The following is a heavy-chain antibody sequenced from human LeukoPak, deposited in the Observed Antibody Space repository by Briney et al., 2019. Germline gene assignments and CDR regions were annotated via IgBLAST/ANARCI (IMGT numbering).Heavy chain of an antibody. CDR3: AKGDLLRYFDRYYYYGMDV. Sequence: GGSLRLSCAASGFTVSSNYMSWVRQAPGKGLEWVSVIYSGGSTYYADSVKGRFTISRDNSKNTLYLQMNSLRAEDTAVYYCAKGDLLRYFDRYYYYGMDVWGQGTTVTVSS. CDR1: GFTVSSNY. D-gene: IGHD3-9*01. V-gene: IGHV3-66*01. J-gene: IGHJ6*02. CDR2: IYSGGST.